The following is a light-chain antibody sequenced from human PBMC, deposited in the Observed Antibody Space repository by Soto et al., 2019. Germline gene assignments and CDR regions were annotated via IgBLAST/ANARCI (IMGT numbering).Light chain of an antibody. CDR3: QQYGSSLT. J-gene: IGKJ4*01. CDR2: GAS. V-gene: IGKV3-20*01. Sequence: EIVMTQSPATLSVSPGERVTLSCRSSQSASRYLAWYQHKPGQAPRLLIYGASSRGTGVPAKFSGSGSGTDFTLTISRLEPEDFAVYYCQQYGSSLTLGGGTKVDI. CDR1: QSASRY.